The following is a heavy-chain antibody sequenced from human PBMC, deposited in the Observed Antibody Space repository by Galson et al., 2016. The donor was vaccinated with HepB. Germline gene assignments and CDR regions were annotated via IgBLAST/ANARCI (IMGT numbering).Heavy chain of an antibody. CDR3: TRVPEGDYDFDY. J-gene: IGHJ4*02. V-gene: IGHV3-11*04. CDR1: GFTLSYAW. D-gene: IGHD4-17*01. Sequence: SLRLSCAASGFTLSYAWMSWVRQAPGKGLEWVSHINSTGTTKSYADSVKGRFTISRDSAKNYLFLQLNSLSEDDTAFYYCTRVPEGDYDFDYWGQGTLVIVSS. CDR2: INSTGTTK.